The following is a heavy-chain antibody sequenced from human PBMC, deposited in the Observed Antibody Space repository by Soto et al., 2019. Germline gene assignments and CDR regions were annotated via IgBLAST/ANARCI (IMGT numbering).Heavy chain of an antibody. J-gene: IGHJ4*02. CDR3: AKAYGTPQQLAIFDY. D-gene: IGHD6-13*01. V-gene: IGHV3-9*01. Sequence: GGSLRLSCAASGFTFDDYAMHWVRQAPGKGLEWVSGISWNSGSIGYADSVKGRFTISRDNAKNSLYLQMNSLRAEDTALYYCAKAYGTPQQLAIFDYWGQGTLVTVSS. CDR2: ISWNSGSI. CDR1: GFTFDDYA.